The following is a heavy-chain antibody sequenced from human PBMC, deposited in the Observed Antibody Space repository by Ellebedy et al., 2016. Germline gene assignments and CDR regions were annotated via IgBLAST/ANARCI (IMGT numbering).Heavy chain of an antibody. J-gene: IGHJ3*02. Sequence: GESLKISXAASGFTFSDYWMAWIRQAPGKGLEWLSHMGNSDSTIYYADSVKGRFTISRDNAKNALYLQMNSLRAEDTAVYYCARGRNHAFDMWGQGTLVTVSS. CDR3: ARGRNHAFDM. V-gene: IGHV3-11*04. CDR1: GFTFSDYW. CDR2: MGNSDSTI.